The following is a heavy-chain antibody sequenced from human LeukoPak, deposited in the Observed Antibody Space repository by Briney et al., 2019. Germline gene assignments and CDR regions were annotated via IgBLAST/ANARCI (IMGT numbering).Heavy chain of an antibody. CDR2: IAHRGTA. D-gene: IGHD3-3*01. V-gene: IGHV4-34*01. CDR3: AVGITIFGVAASFDS. Sequence: KPSETLSLTCAVYGASYNAYYWRWIRQPPGKGLEWIGDIAHRGTATYNPSLKSRLTISADASKNQFSLKLNSVTDADTAVYYCAVGITIFGVAASFDSWGQGNLVIVSS. J-gene: IGHJ4*02. CDR1: GASYNAYY.